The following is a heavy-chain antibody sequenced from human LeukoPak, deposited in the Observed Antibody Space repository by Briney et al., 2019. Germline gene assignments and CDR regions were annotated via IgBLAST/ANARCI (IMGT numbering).Heavy chain of an antibody. Sequence: GASVKVSCKASGYTFTTYGISWVRQAPGQGLEWMGWISGYNGNTNYAQQFQGRVTMTTDTSTSTAYMELRSLRSDDTAVCYCARAPGTGIVVVPAAIFDYWGQGTLVTVSS. J-gene: IGHJ4*02. D-gene: IGHD2-2*01. CDR2: ISGYNGNT. CDR1: GYTFTTYG. CDR3: ARAPGTGIVVVPAAIFDY. V-gene: IGHV1-18*01.